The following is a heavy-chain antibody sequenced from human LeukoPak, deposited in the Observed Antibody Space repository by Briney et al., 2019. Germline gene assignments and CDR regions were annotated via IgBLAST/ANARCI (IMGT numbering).Heavy chain of an antibody. J-gene: IGHJ4*02. CDR1: GFTFSSYA. V-gene: IGHV3-23*01. CDR2: ISGSGGST. CDR3: AVGGGSGWFPFDY. Sequence: GGSLRLSCAASGFTFSSYAMSWVRQAPGKGLEWVSAISGSGGSTYYADSVKGRFTISRDNSKNTLYLQMNSLRAEGTAVYYCAVGGGSGWFPFDYWGQGTLVTVSS. D-gene: IGHD6-19*01.